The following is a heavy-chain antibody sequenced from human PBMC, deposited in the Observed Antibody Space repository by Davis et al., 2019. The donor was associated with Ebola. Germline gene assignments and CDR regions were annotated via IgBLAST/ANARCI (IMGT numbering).Heavy chain of an antibody. D-gene: IGHD2-2*01. Sequence: HTGGSLRLSCAASGFTFSSYWMHWVRQDPGKGLVWVSRINSDGSSTTYADSVKGRFTISRDNAKNTLYLQMNSLRAEDTAVYYCARDGVVPTAIIFDDGMDVWGQGTTVTVSS. CDR2: INSDGSST. V-gene: IGHV3-74*01. CDR3: ARDGVVPTAIIFDDGMDV. CDR1: GFTFSSYW. J-gene: IGHJ6*02.